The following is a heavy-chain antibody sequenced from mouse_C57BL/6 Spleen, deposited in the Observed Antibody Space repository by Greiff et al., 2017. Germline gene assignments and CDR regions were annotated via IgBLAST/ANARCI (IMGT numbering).Heavy chain of an antibody. V-gene: IGHV1-39*01. Sequence: EVQLQQSGAELMKPGASVKLSCKATGYTFTGYWIEWVKQRPGHGLEWIGVINPNYGTTSYNQKFKGKATLTGDQSSSTAYMQLNSLTSEDSAVYYGARSGGLIYGGYYYARDYWGQGTSVTVSS. CDR2: INPNYGTT. CDR3: ARSGGLIYGGYYYARDY. J-gene: IGHJ4*01. CDR1: GYTFTGYW. D-gene: IGHD2-3*01.